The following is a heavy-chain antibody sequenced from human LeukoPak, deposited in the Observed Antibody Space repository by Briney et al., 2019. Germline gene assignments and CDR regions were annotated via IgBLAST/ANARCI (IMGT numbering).Heavy chain of an antibody. V-gene: IGHV4-59*01. D-gene: IGHD3-22*01. CDR3: ARVATTYYDSSGHYYTEPSYYYMDV. J-gene: IGHJ6*03. CDR1: DGSISNFY. CDR2: IYYNGIT. Sequence: SETLSLTCTVSDGSISNFYWSWIRQPPGKALEWIGYIYYNGITNYNPSLQSRVTISIDTSKKQFSLKLRSVTAADTAVYYCARVATTYYDSSGHYYTEPSYYYMDVWGKGTTVTISS.